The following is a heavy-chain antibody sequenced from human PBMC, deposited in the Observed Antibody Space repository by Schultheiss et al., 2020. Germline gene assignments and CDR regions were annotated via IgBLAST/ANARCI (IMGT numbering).Heavy chain of an antibody. CDR1: GGTFSSYA. J-gene: IGHJ6*02. CDR2: ISAYNGNT. D-gene: IGHD1-26*01. CDR3: ARVEIPHTQEHYYYYYGMDV. Sequence: ASVKVSCKASGGTFSSYAISWVRQAPGQGLEWMGWISAYNGNTNYAQKLQGRVTMTTDTSTSTAYMELRSLRSDDTAVYYCARVEIPHTQEHYYYYYGMDVWGQGTTVTVSS. V-gene: IGHV1-18*01.